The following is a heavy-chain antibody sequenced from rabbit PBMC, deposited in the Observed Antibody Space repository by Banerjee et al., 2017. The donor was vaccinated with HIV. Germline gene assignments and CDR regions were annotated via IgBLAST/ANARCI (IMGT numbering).Heavy chain of an antibody. J-gene: IGHJ4*01. Sequence: QEQLEESGGDLVQPGASLTLTCTASGFSFNSNDNICWVRQAPGKGLEWIACIYVGSGGGTNYASWPKGRFTISKSSSTTVTLQMTALTGADTATYFCSRRYAGNSAHLDLWGPGTLVTVS. CDR2: IYVGSGGGT. D-gene: IGHD8-1*01. CDR3: SRRYAGNSAHLDL. CDR1: GFSFNSNDN. V-gene: IGHV1S45*01.